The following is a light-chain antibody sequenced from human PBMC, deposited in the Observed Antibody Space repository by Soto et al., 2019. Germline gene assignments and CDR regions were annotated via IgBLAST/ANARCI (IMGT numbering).Light chain of an antibody. Sequence: ALNQPPPASGTPGQRVTISCSGSSSNIGSKTVNWYQQLPGTVPKLLIYNSYQRPSGVPDRFSASKSGTSASLAISGLQSEDEADYYCSSWDASLNGYVFGTGTKVTVL. V-gene: IGLV1-44*01. CDR3: SSWDASLNGYV. CDR2: NSY. J-gene: IGLJ1*01. CDR1: SSNIGSKT.